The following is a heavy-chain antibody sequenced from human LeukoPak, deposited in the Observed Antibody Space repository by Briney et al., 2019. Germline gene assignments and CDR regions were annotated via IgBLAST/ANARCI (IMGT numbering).Heavy chain of an antibody. CDR3: ARDAPHDPYYYGDY. Sequence: ASVKVSCKASGYTFTGYYMHWVRQAPGQGLEWMGWINPNSGGTNYAQKFQGRVTMTRDTSISTAYMELSGLRSDDTAVYYCARDAPHDPYYYGDYWGQGTLVTVSS. CDR2: INPNSGGT. J-gene: IGHJ4*02. V-gene: IGHV1-2*02. D-gene: IGHD3-10*01. CDR1: GYTFTGYY.